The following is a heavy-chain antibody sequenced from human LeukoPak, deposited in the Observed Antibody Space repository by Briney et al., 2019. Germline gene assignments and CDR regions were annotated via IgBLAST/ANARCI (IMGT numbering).Heavy chain of an antibody. J-gene: IGHJ4*02. CDR3: ARDHAAGYSSSGSNTWGKLGG. D-gene: IGHD6-13*01. CDR2: ISYDGSSK. Sequence: GRSLRLSCAASGFTFSNYAMHWVRQAPGKGLEWVAVISYDGSSKYYADSVKGRFTISRDNSMNTLYLQMNSLRPEDTAVYYCARDHAAGYSSSGSNTWGKLGGWGQGTLVTVSS. V-gene: IGHV3-30-3*01. CDR1: GFTFSNYA.